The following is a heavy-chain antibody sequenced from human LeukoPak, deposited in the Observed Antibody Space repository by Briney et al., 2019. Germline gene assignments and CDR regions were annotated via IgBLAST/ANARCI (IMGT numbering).Heavy chain of an antibody. V-gene: IGHV3-20*04. CDR3: VKDLSSNWYSIDN. CDR1: AGTTDDYG. J-gene: IGHJ4*02. D-gene: IGHD6-13*01. Sequence: GGSLRLSCAVSAGTTDDYGMSWVRHAPGNGLEWVTCTNSVGTNTYYAEFMKGRFTISRDSAAKSPYLQTNRLRDARTAITFSVKDLSSNWYSIDNWGQGTLVTVS. CDR2: TNSVGTNT.